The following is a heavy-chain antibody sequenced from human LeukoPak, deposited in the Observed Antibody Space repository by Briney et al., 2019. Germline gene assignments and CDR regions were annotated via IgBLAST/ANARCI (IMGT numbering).Heavy chain of an antibody. D-gene: IGHD1-14*01. CDR2: IAANNDHT. Sequence: GASVTVSCKASGYRVSSFAIIWVRQAPGQGLECLGWIAANNDHTHYALNVQGRVTMTTDTSTDTAYMELRNLRSDDTAVYFCARDKPGWGAFDVWGQGTVVTVSS. CDR1: GYRVSSFA. CDR3: ARDKPGWGAFDV. V-gene: IGHV1-18*01. J-gene: IGHJ3*01.